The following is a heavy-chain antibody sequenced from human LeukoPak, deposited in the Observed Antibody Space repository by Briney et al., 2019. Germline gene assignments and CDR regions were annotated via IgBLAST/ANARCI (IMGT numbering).Heavy chain of an antibody. Sequence: SETLSLTCTVSGGSISSYYWSWIRQPAGKGLEWIGRIYTSGSTNYNPSLKSRVTMSVDTSKNQFSLKLSSVTAADTAVYYCARGASGYSDSLDWFDPWGQGTLVTVSS. J-gene: IGHJ5*02. CDR3: ARGASGYSDSLDWFDP. D-gene: IGHD5-12*01. CDR2: IYTSGST. CDR1: GGSISSYY. V-gene: IGHV4-4*07.